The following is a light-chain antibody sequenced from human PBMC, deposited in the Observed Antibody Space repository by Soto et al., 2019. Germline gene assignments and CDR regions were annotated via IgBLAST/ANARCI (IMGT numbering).Light chain of an antibody. CDR3: SSYTSGSTLVV. Sequence: QSALTQPASVSGSPGQSITISCTGTSSDVGGYNYVSWYQQHPGKVPKVMIYEVSNRPSGVSNRFSGSKSGNTASLTISGLQAEDEADYYCSSYTSGSTLVVFGGGTKVTVL. V-gene: IGLV2-14*01. J-gene: IGLJ2*01. CDR1: SSDVGGYNY. CDR2: EVS.